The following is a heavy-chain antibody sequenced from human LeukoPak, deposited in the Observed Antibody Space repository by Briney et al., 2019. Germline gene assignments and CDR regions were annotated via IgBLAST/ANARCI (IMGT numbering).Heavy chain of an antibody. V-gene: IGHV3-33*08. D-gene: IGHD5-24*01. CDR3: ARDFKMAHIYYYYYGMDV. J-gene: IGHJ6*02. Sequence: PGGSLRLSCAASGFTFSSYGMHWVRQAPGKGLEWVAVIWYDGSNKYYADSVKGRFTISRDNSKNTLYLQMNSLRAEDTAVYYCARDFKMAHIYYYYYGMDVWGQGTTVTVSS. CDR2: IWYDGSNK. CDR1: GFTFSSYG.